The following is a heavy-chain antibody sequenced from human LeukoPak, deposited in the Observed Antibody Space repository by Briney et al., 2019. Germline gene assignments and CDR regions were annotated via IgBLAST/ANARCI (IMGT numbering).Heavy chain of an antibody. Sequence: ASVKVSCKASGGTFSSYTISWVRQAPGQGGEWMGRIIPILGIENYEQKFQGRVTITADKSTSTAYMELSSLRSEDTAVYYCARDLLGVVVIAHNWFDPWGQGTLVAVSS. CDR3: ARDLLGVVVIAHNWFDP. J-gene: IGHJ5*02. D-gene: IGHD2-21*01. V-gene: IGHV1-69*04. CDR1: GGTFSSYT. CDR2: IIPILGIE.